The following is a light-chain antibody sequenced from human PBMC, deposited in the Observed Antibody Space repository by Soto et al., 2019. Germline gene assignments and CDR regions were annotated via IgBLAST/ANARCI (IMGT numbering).Light chain of an antibody. V-gene: IGKV1-17*01. J-gene: IGKJ1*01. CDR3: QQYNSYSGT. CDR2: GAS. Sequence: IQMTQSPSTLSASVGDRVTIACRASQGIRNDLGWYQQKPGKAPKVLIFGASTLQSGVPSRFSGSGSGTEFTLTISSLQPDDFATYYCQQYNSYSGTFGQGTKVDIK. CDR1: QGIRND.